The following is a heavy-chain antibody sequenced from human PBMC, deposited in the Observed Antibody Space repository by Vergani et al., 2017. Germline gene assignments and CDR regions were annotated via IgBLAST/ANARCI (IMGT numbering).Heavy chain of an antibody. CDR1: GGSFTSYH. CDR2: IDHTGRP. V-gene: IGHV4-34*01. Sequence: QVQLEQWGGGLLKPSETLSLTCVVNGGSFTSYHWTWIRQSPGEGLEWVGDIDHTGRPDYNPSLKSRLTMSVDKSRNQLSLTLNSVTATDTAIYFCARVNTETNGHLHYYYYLGFWGQGTAVTVS. J-gene: IGHJ6*03. D-gene: IGHD4-11*01. CDR3: ARVNTETNGHLHYYYYLGF.